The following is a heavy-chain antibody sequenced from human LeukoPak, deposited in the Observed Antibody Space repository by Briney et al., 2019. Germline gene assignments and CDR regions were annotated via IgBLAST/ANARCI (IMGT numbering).Heavy chain of an antibody. J-gene: IGHJ5*02. CDR1: GGSISSYY. V-gene: IGHV4-4*07. CDR3: ATSAAVGGVKWFDP. CDR2: IYTDGDT. Sequence: SETLSLTCNAYGGSISSYYWSWIRQTAGKGLEWIGRIYTDGDTDYNPSLKSRVTISVDKSRNQLFLNLNSVTAADTAVYYCATSAAVGGVKWFDPWGQGTLVTVSS. D-gene: IGHD6-19*01.